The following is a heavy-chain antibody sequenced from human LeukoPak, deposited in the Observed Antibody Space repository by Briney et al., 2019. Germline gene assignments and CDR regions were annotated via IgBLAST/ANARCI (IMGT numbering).Heavy chain of an antibody. V-gene: IGHV4-31*03. CDR3: AREAAEDVHYYDSSGYPDAFDI. J-gene: IGHJ3*02. CDR2: IYDSGST. D-gene: IGHD3-22*01. Sequence: SQTLSLTCTVSGGSISSGGYYWSWIRQHPGKGLEWIGYIYDSGSTYYNPSLKSRVTISVDTSKNQFSRKLRSVTAADTAVYYCAREAAEDVHYYDSSGYPDAFDIWGQGTIVTVSS. CDR1: GGSISSGGYY.